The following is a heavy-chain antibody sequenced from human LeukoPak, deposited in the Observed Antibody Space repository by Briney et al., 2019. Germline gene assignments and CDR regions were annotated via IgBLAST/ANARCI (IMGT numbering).Heavy chain of an antibody. V-gene: IGHV1-69*05. CDR2: IIPIFGTA. D-gene: IGHD2-15*01. CDR1: GGTFSSYA. CDR3: ARDPIQLGGGNILDY. J-gene: IGHJ4*02. Sequence: SVKVSCKASGGTFSSYAISWVRQAPGQGVEWLGRIIPIFGTANYAQKFQGRVTITTYESTSTAYMELSSLRSEDTAVYYCARDPIQLGGGNILDYWGQGTLVTVSS.